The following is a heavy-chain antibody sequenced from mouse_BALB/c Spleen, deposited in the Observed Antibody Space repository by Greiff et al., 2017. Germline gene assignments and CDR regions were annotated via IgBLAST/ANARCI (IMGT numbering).Heavy chain of an antibody. J-gene: IGHJ4*01. D-gene: IGHD2-1*01. Sequence: VKLQESGPGLVAPSQSLSITCTVSGFSLTSYGVHWVRQPPGKGLEWLGVIWAGGSTNYNSALMSRLSISKDNSKSQVFLKMNSLQTDDTAMYYCARDPSYGNYENYYAMDYWGQGTSVTVSS. CDR2: IWAGGST. V-gene: IGHV2-9*02. CDR3: ARDPSYGNYENYYAMDY. CDR1: GFSLTSYG.